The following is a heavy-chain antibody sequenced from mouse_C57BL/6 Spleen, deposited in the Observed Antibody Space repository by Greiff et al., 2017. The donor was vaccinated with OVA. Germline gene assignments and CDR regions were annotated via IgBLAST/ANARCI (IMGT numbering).Heavy chain of an antibody. CDR1: GYTFTSYW. CDR2: IHPNSGSN. J-gene: IGHJ3*01. D-gene: IGHD2-12*01. V-gene: IGHV1-64*01. Sequence: VQLQQPGAELVKPGASVKLSCKASGYTFTSYWMHWVKQRPGQGLEWIGMIHPNSGSNNYNEKFKSKATLTVDKSSSTAYLQLSSLTSYDSAVYYCAREGDYTSAWFAYWGQGTLVTVSA. CDR3: AREGDYTSAWFAY.